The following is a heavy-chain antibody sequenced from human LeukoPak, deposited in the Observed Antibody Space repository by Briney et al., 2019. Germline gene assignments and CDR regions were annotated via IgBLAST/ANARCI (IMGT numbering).Heavy chain of an antibody. CDR1: GFTFSRFW. J-gene: IGHJ4*02. V-gene: IGHV3-7*03. D-gene: IGHD3-22*01. CDR3: SRGGTYWYDTSAYFF. Sequence: GGSLRLSCAASGFTFSRFWMSWVRQAPGKGLEWMANIKQDGSEKYYVDSVKGRFTISRDNAKNSLYLQMNSLKTEDSGVYYCSRGGTYWYDTSAYFFWGQGALVTVSS. CDR2: IKQDGSEK.